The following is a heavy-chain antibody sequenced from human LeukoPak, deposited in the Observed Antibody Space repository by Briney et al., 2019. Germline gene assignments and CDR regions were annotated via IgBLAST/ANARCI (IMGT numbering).Heavy chain of an antibody. CDR2: IKQDGGEK. Sequence: GGSLRLSCAASGFTFSTYWMNWVRQAPGKGLEWVANIKQDGGEKYYVDSVKGRFTISRDNAKNSLYLQMNSLRAEDTAVYYCAREGFSYYYGSGSLNWFDPWGQGTLVTVSS. D-gene: IGHD3-10*01. CDR3: AREGFSYYYGSGSLNWFDP. V-gene: IGHV3-7*03. CDR1: GFTFSTYW. J-gene: IGHJ5*02.